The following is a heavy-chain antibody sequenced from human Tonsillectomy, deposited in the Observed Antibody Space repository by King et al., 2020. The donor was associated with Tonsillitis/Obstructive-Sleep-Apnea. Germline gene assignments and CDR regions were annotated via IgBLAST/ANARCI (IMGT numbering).Heavy chain of an antibody. V-gene: IGHV3-11*05. Sequence: VQLVESGGGLVKPGGSLRLSCAASGFTFSDSYMSWIRQAPGKGLEWVSYISICSTYTNYADSVKGRFTISRDNAKKSLYLQMNRLRAEDTAVYYCARDDELDVWGKGTTVTVSS. CDR3: ARDDELDV. CDR2: ISICSTYT. J-gene: IGHJ6*04. CDR1: GFTFSDSY.